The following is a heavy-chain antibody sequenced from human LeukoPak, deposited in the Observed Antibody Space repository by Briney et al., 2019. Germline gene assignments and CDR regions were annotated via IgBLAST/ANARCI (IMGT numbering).Heavy chain of an antibody. Sequence: PSETLSLTCTVSGGSISSYYWSWIRQPPGKGLEWIGYIYYSGSTNYNPSLKSRVTISVDTSKNQFSLKLSSVTAADTAVYYCASTRYCSSTSCPIGYGMDVWGQGTTVTVSS. CDR1: GGSISSYY. CDR2: IYYSGST. D-gene: IGHD2-2*01. V-gene: IGHV4-59*12. J-gene: IGHJ6*02. CDR3: ASTRYCSSTSCPIGYGMDV.